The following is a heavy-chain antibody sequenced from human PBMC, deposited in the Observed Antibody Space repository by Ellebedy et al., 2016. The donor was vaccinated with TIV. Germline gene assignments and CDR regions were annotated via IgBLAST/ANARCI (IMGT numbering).Heavy chain of an antibody. V-gene: IGHV4-39*07. Sequence: MPSETLSLTCTVSGGSISSSSYYWGWIRQPPGKGLEWIGSIYYSGSTYYNPSLKSRVTISVDTSKNQFSLKLRSVTAADPAVYYCARGGVFGGGSSSWSPYNWFDPWGQGTLVTVSS. CDR1: GGSISSSSYY. CDR3: ARGGVFGGGSSSWSPYNWFDP. D-gene: IGHD6-13*01. J-gene: IGHJ5*02. CDR2: IYYSGST.